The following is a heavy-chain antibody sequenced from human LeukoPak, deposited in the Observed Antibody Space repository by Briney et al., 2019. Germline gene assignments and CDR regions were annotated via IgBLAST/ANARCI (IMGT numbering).Heavy chain of an antibody. J-gene: IGHJ5*02. D-gene: IGHD3-22*01. CDR2: IYYSGST. V-gene: IGHV4-59*01. CDR3: ARDAYDSVSWFDP. CDR1: GDSISSYY. Sequence: SETLSLTCTVSGDSISSYYWSWIRKPPGKGLEWVGYIYYSGSTNYNPSLKSRVTISLDTSKDQFSLKLTSVTAADTAVYYCARDAYDSVSWFDPWGQGTLVTVSS.